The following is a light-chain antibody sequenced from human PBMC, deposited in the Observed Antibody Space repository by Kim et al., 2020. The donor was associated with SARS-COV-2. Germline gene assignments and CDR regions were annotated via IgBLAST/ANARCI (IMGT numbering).Light chain of an antibody. CDR1: SSDVGGYNF. V-gene: IGLV2-11*01. CDR3: CSYAGTHTVV. Sequence: QSALTQPRSVSGSPGQSVTISCTGTSSDVGGYNFVSWYQQHPGKAPRLMMFEVIKRPSGVPDRFSGSKSGNTASLTISGLQAEDEADYYCCSYAGTHTVVFGGGTQLTVL. J-gene: IGLJ2*01. CDR2: EVI.